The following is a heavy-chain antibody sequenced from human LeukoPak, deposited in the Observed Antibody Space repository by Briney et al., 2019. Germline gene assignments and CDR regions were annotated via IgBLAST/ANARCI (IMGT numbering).Heavy chain of an antibody. J-gene: IGHJ5*02. CDR3: ARTGRGYCSSTSCPNWFDP. CDR2: INHSGST. Sequence: PSETLSLTCAVYGGSFSGYYWSWIRQPPGKGLEWIGEINHSGSTNYNPSLKSRVTISVDTSKNQFSLKLSSVTAADTAVYYCARTGRGYCSSTSCPNWFDPWGQGTLVTVPS. D-gene: IGHD2-2*01. V-gene: IGHV4-34*01. CDR1: GGSFSGYY.